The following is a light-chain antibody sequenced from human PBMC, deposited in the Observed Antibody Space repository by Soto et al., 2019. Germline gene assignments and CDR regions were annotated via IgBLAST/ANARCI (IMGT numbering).Light chain of an antibody. CDR1: SSNIGDNP. CDR3: AAWDDSLDVVV. Sequence: QSVLTQPPSASGTPGQRITISCSGSSSNIGDNPVNWYQQLPGAAPKLLIYSNNQRPSGVPDRFSGSKSGTSASLAISGLQSEDEANYYCAAWDDSLDVVVFGGGTQLTVL. CDR2: SNN. V-gene: IGLV1-44*01. J-gene: IGLJ2*01.